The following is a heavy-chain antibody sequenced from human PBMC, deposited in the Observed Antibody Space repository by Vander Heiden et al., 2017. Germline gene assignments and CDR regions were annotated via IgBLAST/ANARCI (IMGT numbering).Heavy chain of an antibody. CDR3: AREGVVVTPIPDPFDI. CDR2: MNPNSGNT. V-gene: IGHV1-8*01. J-gene: IGHJ3*02. D-gene: IGHD2-21*02. CDR1: GYPFTSSD. Sequence: QVQLVPSGAEVKKPGASVKVPCKASGYPFTSSDINWVRQAAGQGLEWMGWMNPNSGNTGYAQKFQGRVTMTRSTSISTAYMELSSLTSEDTAVYYCAREGVVVTPIPDPFDIWGQGTMVTVSS.